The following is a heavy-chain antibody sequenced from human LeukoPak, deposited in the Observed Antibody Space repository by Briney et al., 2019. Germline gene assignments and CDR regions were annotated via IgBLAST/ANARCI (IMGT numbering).Heavy chain of an antibody. J-gene: IGHJ4*02. V-gene: IGHV4-59*12. CDR1: GGSMSHYY. D-gene: IGHD6-19*01. CDR2: IYFSGST. CDR3: ARGRRAVAGIGKPFDY. Sequence: KPSETLSLTCAVSGGSMSHYYWSWIRQPPGKGLEWIGYIYFSGSTNYNPSLKSRVTISIDASKSQFSLKLSSVTAADTAVYYCARGRRAVAGIGKPFDYWGQGTLVTVSS.